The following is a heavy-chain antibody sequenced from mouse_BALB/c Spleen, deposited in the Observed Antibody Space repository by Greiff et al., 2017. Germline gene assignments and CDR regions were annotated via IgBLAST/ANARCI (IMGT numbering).Heavy chain of an antibody. CDR2: ILPGSGST. CDR3: ARDSSGYVNYAMDY. Sequence: VQLQESGAELMKPGASVKISCKATGYTFSSYWIEWVKQRPGHGLEWIGEILPGSGSTNYNEKFKGKATFTADTSSNTAYMQLSSLTSEDSAVYYCARDSSGYVNYAMDYWGQGTSVTVSS. V-gene: IGHV1-9*01. J-gene: IGHJ4*01. D-gene: IGHD3-2*01. CDR1: GYTFSSYW.